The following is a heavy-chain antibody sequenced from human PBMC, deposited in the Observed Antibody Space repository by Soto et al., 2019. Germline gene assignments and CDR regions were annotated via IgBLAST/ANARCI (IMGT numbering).Heavy chain of an antibody. D-gene: IGHD6-19*01. J-gene: IGHJ4*01. CDR1: GFTLSDYW. CDR2: ISVDGADT. CDR3: VRAPEQRPIDY. Sequence: EVQLVESGGGLVQPGGSLRLSCAASGFTLSDYWMHWVRQVPGKGLLWVSRISVDGADTTYADSVKGRFTISRDNAKNTLYLQMDTLRAEDTAIYYCVRAPEQRPIDYGGHGSLVAVSS. V-gene: IGHV3-74*01.